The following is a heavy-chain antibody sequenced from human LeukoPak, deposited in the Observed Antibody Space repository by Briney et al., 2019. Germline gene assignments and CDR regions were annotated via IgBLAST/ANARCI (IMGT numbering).Heavy chain of an antibody. D-gene: IGHD3-22*01. CDR1: GFTFSSYG. CDR3: AKDQGDSSGTYYYYYGMDV. V-gene: IGHV3-30*18. J-gene: IGHJ6*02. Sequence: GRSLRLSCAASGFTFSSYGMHWVRQAPGKGLGWVAVISYDGSNKYYADSVKGRFTISRDNSKNTLYLQMNSLRAEDTAVYYCAKDQGDSSGTYYYYYGMDVWGQGTTVTVSS. CDR2: ISYDGSNK.